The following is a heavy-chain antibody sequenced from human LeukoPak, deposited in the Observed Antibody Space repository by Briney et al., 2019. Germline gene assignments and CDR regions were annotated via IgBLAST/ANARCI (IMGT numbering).Heavy chain of an antibody. CDR3: AREGGPYRPLDY. CDR1: GGSISTTNW. Sequence: SGTLSLTCGVSGGSISTTNWWTWVRQPPGEGLEWIGEVHLSGRTHYNPSLESRVTMSVDMSENHISLRLTSVTAADTAVYYCAREGGPYRPLDYSGQGTLVTVSS. J-gene: IGHJ4*02. V-gene: IGHV4-4*02. CDR2: VHLSGRT.